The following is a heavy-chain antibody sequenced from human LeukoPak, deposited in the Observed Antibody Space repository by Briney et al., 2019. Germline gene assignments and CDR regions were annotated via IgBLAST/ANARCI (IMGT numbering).Heavy chain of an antibody. V-gene: IGHV6-1*01. D-gene: IGHD6-13*01. CDR3: ARGWARDGFNI. CDR1: GGSVSNNA. J-gene: IGHJ3*02. Sequence: SQTLSLTCVISGGSVSNNAWNWVRQTPSGGLECLGRTYYDSKWYNHYAESVKSRISINPDTSKNQFSLQLNSVTPEDTAVYYCARGWARDGFNIWSQGTIVTVSS. CDR2: TYYDSKWYN.